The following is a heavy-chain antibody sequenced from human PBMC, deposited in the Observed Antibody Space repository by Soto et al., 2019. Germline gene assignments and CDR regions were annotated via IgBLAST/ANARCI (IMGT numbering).Heavy chain of an antibody. V-gene: IGHV3-21*01. D-gene: IGHD2-2*01. CDR3: ARVGGEDIVVVPAAMQYYGMDV. J-gene: IGHJ6*02. Sequence: GGSLRLSCATSGFTFSSYGMYWVRQAPGKGLEWVSSISSSSSYIYYADSVKGRFTISRDNAKNSLYLQMNSLRAEDTAVYYCARVGGEDIVVVPAAMQYYGMDVWGQGTTVTVSS. CDR2: ISSSSSYI. CDR1: GFTFSSYG.